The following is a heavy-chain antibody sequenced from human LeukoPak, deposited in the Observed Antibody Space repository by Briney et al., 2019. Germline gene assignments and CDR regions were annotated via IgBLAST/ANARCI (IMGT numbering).Heavy chain of an antibody. D-gene: IGHD3-16*01. CDR1: GITVSNKY. J-gene: IGHJ4*02. V-gene: IGHV3-30-3*01. Sequence: GGSLRLSCAASGITVSNKYMSWVRQAPGKGLEWVAVISYDGSNKYYADSVKGRFTISRDNSKNTLYLQMNSLRAEDTAVYYCARDPRGDYFDYWGQGTLVTVSS. CDR2: ISYDGSNK. CDR3: ARDPRGDYFDY.